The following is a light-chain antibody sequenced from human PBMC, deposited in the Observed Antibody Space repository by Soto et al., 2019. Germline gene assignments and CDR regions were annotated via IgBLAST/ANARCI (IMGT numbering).Light chain of an antibody. Sequence: EIMMTQSPATLSVSPGERATLSCRASQSVSSNLAWYQQKPGQAPRLLIYGASTRATAIPARFSGSGSGTEFTLTISSLQSEDFAVYYCQQYNNWPPTWTFGQGTKVEIK. CDR3: QQYNNWPPTWT. CDR1: QSVSSN. J-gene: IGKJ1*01. V-gene: IGKV3-15*01. CDR2: GAS.